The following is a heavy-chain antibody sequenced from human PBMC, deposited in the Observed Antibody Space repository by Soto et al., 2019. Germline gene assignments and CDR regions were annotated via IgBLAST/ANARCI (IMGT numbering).Heavy chain of an antibody. CDR2: VIPIFGTA. CDR1: GGTFSSYA. Sequence: QVQLVQSGAEVKKPGSSVKVSCKASGGTFSSYAISWARQAPGQGLEWMGGVIPIFGTANYAQKFQGRVTITADNSRSTAYMEVSSLRSEDTAVYYGARGFEVGATRDAFDIWGQGTMVTVSS. CDR3: ARGFEVGATRDAFDI. D-gene: IGHD1-26*01. V-gene: IGHV1-69*06. J-gene: IGHJ3*02.